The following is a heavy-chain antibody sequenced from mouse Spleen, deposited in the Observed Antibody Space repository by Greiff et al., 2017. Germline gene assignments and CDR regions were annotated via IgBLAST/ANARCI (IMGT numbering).Heavy chain of an antibody. J-gene: IGHJ3*01. CDR1: GFTFSDYY. CDR3: ARDKISLFAY. V-gene: IGHV5-4*02. Sequence: EVHLVESGGGLVKPGGSLKLSCAASGFTFSDYYMYWVRQTPEKRLEWVATISDGGSYTYYPDSVKGRFTISRDNAKNNLYLQMSSLKSEDTAMYYCARDKISLFAYWGQGTLVTVSA. CDR2: ISDGGSYT. D-gene: IGHD6-2*01.